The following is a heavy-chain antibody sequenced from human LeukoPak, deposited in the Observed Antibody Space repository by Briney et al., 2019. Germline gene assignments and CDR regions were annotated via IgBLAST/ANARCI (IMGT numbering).Heavy chain of an antibody. D-gene: IGHD3-9*01. CDR2: MNPNSGNT. V-gene: IGHV1-8*01. CDR1: GYTFTSYD. CDR3: ARAYYDILTHVY. Sequence: ASVKVSCKASGYTFTSYDINWVRQATGQGLEWMGWMNPNSGNTGYAQKFQGRVTMTRNTSISTAYMELSSLRSEDTAVYYCARAYYDILTHVYWGQGTLVTVSS. J-gene: IGHJ4*02.